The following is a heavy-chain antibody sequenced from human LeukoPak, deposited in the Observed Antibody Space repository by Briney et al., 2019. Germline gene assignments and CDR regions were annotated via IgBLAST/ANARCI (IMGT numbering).Heavy chain of an antibody. Sequence: SETLSLTCTVSGGSISSYYWSWIRQPPGKGLEWIGTISYSKGAYYNTSLRSRVTMSVDTSKSQFSLKLTSVTAADTAVYFCARGLVDYELPKGYIDYWGQGTLVTVSS. D-gene: IGHD4-17*01. CDR2: ISYSKGA. V-gene: IGHV4-59*12. J-gene: IGHJ4*02. CDR1: GGSISSYY. CDR3: ARGLVDYELPKGYIDY.